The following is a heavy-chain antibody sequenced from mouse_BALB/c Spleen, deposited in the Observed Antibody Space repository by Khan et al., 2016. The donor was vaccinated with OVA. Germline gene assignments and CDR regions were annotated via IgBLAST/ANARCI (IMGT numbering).Heavy chain of an antibody. J-gene: IGHJ3*01. CDR1: GYTFTSYV. CDR3: ARSGRLGLTY. V-gene: IGHV1S136*01. CDR2: INPNNDGH. Sequence: VQLQQSGPELVKPGASVKMSCKASGYTFTSYVMHWVKQKPGQGLEWIGYINPNNDGHKYNEKFKGKATLTSDKSSSTAYMEVTSLTSEDSAVYFCARSGRLGLTYWGQGTLVTVSA. D-gene: IGHD3-1*01.